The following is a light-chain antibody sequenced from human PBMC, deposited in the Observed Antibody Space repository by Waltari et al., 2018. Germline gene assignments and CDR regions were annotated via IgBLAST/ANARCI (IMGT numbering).Light chain of an antibody. CDR1: ALPKRY. Sequence: SYELTQPPSVSVSPGETARITCSGDALPKRYAYWYQQKSGQAPVLVIDDDTNRPSGIAERFSGSTSGTVATLTITGAQVEDEADYYCFSTDSSGNHRVFGGGTKLTVL. CDR2: DDT. J-gene: IGLJ2*01. V-gene: IGLV3-10*01. CDR3: FSTDSSGNHRV.